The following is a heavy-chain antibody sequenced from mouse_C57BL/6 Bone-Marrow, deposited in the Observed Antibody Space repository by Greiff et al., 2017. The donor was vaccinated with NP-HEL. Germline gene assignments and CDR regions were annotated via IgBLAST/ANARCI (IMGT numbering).Heavy chain of an antibody. CDR1: GYSIIRGYY. Sequence: EVKLMESGPGLVKPSQSLSLTCSVTGYSIIRGYYWNWIRQFPGNKLEWMAYISYDGRNNYNPSLKNRISITRDISKNQFFLKLTSVTTEDTATYYCAREGGYYGSPFAYWGQGTLVTVSA. CDR3: AREGGYYGSPFAY. CDR2: ISYDGRN. V-gene: IGHV3-6*01. D-gene: IGHD1-1*01. J-gene: IGHJ3*01.